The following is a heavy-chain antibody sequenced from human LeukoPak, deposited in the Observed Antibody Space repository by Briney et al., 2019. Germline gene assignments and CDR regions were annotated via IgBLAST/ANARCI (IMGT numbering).Heavy chain of an antibody. CDR1: GYTFTGYY. V-gene: IGHV1-2*02. CDR2: INPNSGGT. CDR3: ARSVTTPGGRWFDP. D-gene: IGHD4-17*01. J-gene: IGHJ5*02. Sequence: ASVKVSCKASGYTFTGYYMHWVRQAPGQGLEWMGWINPNSGGTNYAQKFQGRVTMTRDTSISTAYMELSRLRSDDTAVYYCARSVTTPGGRWFDPWGQGTLVTVSS.